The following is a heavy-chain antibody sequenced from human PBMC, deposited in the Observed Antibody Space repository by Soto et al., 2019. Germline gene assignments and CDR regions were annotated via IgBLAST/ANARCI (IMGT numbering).Heavy chain of an antibody. V-gene: IGHV3-30-3*01. CDR2: MTYDGSNE. D-gene: IGHD3-3*01. Sequence: QVQLVESGGGVVQPGRSLRLSCAASGFTFSSYAMHWVRQAPGKGLEWVALMTYDGSNEYYADSVKGRFTISRDNAKSTLYRQMNSLRAEDTAVYYCARGRFVDRYYYGMDVWGQGTTITVPS. CDR3: ARGRFVDRYYYGMDV. J-gene: IGHJ6*02. CDR1: GFTFSSYA.